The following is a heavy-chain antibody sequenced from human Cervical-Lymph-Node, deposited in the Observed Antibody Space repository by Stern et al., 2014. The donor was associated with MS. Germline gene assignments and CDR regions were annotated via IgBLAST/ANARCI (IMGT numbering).Heavy chain of an antibody. V-gene: IGHV3-30*03. CDR3: ARDYEDTSMLFDH. D-gene: IGHD2-8*01. CDR2: NLYDGNHK. J-gene: IGHJ4*02. CDR1: GFTFSSYD. Sequence: VQLLESGGAVVQPGRSLRLSCAASGFTFSSYDMHWVRQAPGKGLEWVTVNLYDGNHKYYAASVKGRFTISRDNSKNTLHLQMNSVTPDDTAIYYCARDYEDTSMLFDHWGQGTLVTVSS.